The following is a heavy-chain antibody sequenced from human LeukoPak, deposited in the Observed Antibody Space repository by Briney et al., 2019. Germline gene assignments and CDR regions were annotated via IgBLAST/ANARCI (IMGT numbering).Heavy chain of an antibody. CDR2: IYYSGST. V-gene: IGHV4-59*12. D-gene: IGHD2-15*01. CDR1: GGSISSYY. Sequence: SETLSLTCTVSGGSISSYYWSWIRQPPGKGLEWIGYIYYSGSTNYNPSLKSRVTISVDTSKNQFSLKLSSVTAADTAVYYCATNFGGSGNWFDPWGQGTLLTVSS. J-gene: IGHJ5*02. CDR3: ATNFGGSGNWFDP.